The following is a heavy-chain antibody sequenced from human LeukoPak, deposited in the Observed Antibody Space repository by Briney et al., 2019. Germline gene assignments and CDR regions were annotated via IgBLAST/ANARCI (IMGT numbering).Heavy chain of an antibody. CDR1: GGSISSSSHY. D-gene: IGHD3-22*01. V-gene: IGHV4-39*07. Sequence: SETLSVTCSVSGGSISSSSHYWGWIRQPPGKGLEWIGSVYYSGSTYYNPSLKSRVTISVDTSKNQFSLKLSSVTAADTAVYYCARRHDSTDYYFDYWGQGTLVTVSS. CDR3: ARRHDSTDYYFDY. CDR2: VYYSGST. J-gene: IGHJ4*02.